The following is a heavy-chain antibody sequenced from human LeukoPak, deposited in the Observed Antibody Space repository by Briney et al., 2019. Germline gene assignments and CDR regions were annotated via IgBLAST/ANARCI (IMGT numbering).Heavy chain of an antibody. CDR3: ARGWDRSSSWTTQADY. V-gene: IGHV4-34*01. J-gene: IGHJ4*02. CDR2: INHSGST. D-gene: IGHD6-13*01. CDR1: GGSISSYY. Sequence: SETLSLTCTVSGGSISSYYWSWIRQPAGKGLEWIGEINHSGSTNYNPSLKSRVTISVDTSKNQFSLKLSSVTAADTAVYYCARGWDRSSSWTTQADYWGQGTLVTVSS.